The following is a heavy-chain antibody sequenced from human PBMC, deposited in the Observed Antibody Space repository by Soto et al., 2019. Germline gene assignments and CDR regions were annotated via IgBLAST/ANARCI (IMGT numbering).Heavy chain of an antibody. J-gene: IGHJ6*02. Sequence: SETLSLTCTVSGGSISSYYWSWIRQPPGKGLEWIGYIYYSGSTNYNPSLKSRVTISVDTSKNQFSLKLSSVTAAATAVYYCANSGVRYVDFSYYYYRLDVWGQGTTVIVS. V-gene: IGHV4-59*01. D-gene: IGHD4-17*01. CDR2: IYYSGST. CDR1: GGSISSYY. CDR3: ANSGVRYVDFSYYYYRLDV.